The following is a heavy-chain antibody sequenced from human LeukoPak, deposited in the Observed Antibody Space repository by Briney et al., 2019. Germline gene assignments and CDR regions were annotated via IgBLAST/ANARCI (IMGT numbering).Heavy chain of an antibody. CDR2: INHGGST. D-gene: IGHD6-6*01. J-gene: IGHJ5*02. Sequence: RPPETLSLTCAVSGVSFSGYYWSWIRPPPGKGLEWIWEINHGGSTNYNPSLKRRGTISVDTPKNQFSQKLSSVTAADTAVYYCGRGVRGIAARRIHWFDPWGQGTLVTVSS. CDR1: GVSFSGYY. V-gene: IGHV4-34*01. CDR3: GRGVRGIAARRIHWFDP.